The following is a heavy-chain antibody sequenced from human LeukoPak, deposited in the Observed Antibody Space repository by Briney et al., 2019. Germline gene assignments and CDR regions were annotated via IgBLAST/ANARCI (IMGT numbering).Heavy chain of an antibody. CDR2: INPSGGST. CDR1: GYTFTSYY. CDR3: AREEGEMATIRY. J-gene: IGHJ4*02. D-gene: IGHD5-24*01. Sequence: ASVKVSCKASGYTFTSYYMHWVRQAPGQGLAWMGIINPSGGSTSYAQKFQGRVTMTRDTSTSTVYMELSSLRSEDTAVYYCAREEGEMATIRYWGQGTLVTVSS. V-gene: IGHV1-46*01.